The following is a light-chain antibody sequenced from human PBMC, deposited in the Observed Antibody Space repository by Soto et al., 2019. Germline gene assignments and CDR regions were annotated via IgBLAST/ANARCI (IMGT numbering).Light chain of an antibody. CDR1: QSIGSW. J-gene: IGKJ1*01. Sequence: DIQMTQSPSTLSASVGDRVTITCRASQSIGSWLARYQQKPGQAPKLLIFDVSSLESGVPSRFSGSGSGTEFTLTISSLQPDDFATYYCQRYNSFSWTFGQGTKVEVK. CDR2: DVS. CDR3: QRYNSFSWT. V-gene: IGKV1-5*01.